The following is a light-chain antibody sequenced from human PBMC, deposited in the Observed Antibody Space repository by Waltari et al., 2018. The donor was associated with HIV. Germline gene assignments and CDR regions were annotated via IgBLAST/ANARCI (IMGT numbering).Light chain of an antibody. CDR3: QQYNTWPQT. CDR1: QRVTTN. V-gene: IGKV3-15*01. CDR2: GTS. J-gene: IGKJ1*01. Sequence: DIEMTQSPATLSVSPGERVTLSSRANQRVTTNLAWYQQKPGQAPRLLIYGTSTSATGCPGRFSGSGSGTEFTLTISSLQSEDFAVYYCQQYNTWPQTFGQGTRVEI.